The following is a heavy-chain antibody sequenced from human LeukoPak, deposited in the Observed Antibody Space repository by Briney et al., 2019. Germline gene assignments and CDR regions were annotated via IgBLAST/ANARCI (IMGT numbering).Heavy chain of an antibody. CDR1: GFTFSSYG. CDR2: IWYDGSNK. V-gene: IGHV3-33*06. J-gene: IGHJ4*02. CDR3: AKDFYSRFAKKLWCGPDY. D-gene: IGHD4/OR15-4a*01. Sequence: QPGRSLRLSCAASGFTFSSYGMHWVRQAPGKGLEWVAVIWYDGSNKYYADSVKGRFTISRDNSKNTLYLQMNSLRAEDTAVYYCAKDFYSRFAKKLWCGPDYWGQGTLVTVSS.